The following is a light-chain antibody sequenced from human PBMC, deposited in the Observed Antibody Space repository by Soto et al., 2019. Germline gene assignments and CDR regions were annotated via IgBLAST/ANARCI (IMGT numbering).Light chain of an antibody. CDR2: GAS. Sequence: AIHITQSPSSLSSSVVYRIIITCLASQGIRTDLGWYQQKPGKAPVILISGASDLQSGVSSRFRGRGSGTEFTLPISSLQPEDFATYYCLHDYNYPLTFGPGTKVDI. V-gene: IGKV1-6*01. CDR3: LHDYNYPLT. J-gene: IGKJ1*01. CDR1: QGIRTD.